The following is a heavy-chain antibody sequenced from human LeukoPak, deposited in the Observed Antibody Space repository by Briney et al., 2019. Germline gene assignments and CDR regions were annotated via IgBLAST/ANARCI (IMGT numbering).Heavy chain of an antibody. CDR2: INPNSGGT. CDR1: GYTFTGYY. J-gene: IGHJ4*02. Sequence: VASVKVSCKASGYTFTGYYMHWVRQAPGQGLEWMGWINPNSGGTNYAQKFQGRVTMTRDTSISTAYMELSRLRSDDTAVYYCASLYYYGSRSVGDYFDYWGQGTLVTVSS. CDR3: ASLYYYGSRSVGDYFDY. V-gene: IGHV1-2*02. D-gene: IGHD3-10*01.